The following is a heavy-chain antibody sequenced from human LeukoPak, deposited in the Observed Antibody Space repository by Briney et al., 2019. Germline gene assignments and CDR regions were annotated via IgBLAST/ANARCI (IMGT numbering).Heavy chain of an antibody. V-gene: IGHV3-23*01. CDR2: ISPSGGIT. Sequence: PGGSLRLSCAASGFTFSSHGMNWVRQAPGKGLEWVSGISPSGGITYYTDSVKGRFTISRDNSKNTLYLQMNSLRAEDTAVYYCAKDVVAVAGNQHWGQGTLVTVSS. D-gene: IGHD6-19*01. CDR3: AKDVVAVAGNQH. J-gene: IGHJ1*01. CDR1: GFTFSSHG.